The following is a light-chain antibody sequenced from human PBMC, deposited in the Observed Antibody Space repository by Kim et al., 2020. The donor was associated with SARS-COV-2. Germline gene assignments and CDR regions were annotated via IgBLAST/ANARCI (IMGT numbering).Light chain of an antibody. CDR3: QVWDSSSDHVV. V-gene: IGLV3-21*04. CDR1: NIGSKS. CDR2: YDS. J-gene: IGLJ2*01. Sequence: SYELTQPPSVSVAPGKTARITCGGNNIGSKSVNWYQQKPGQAPVLVIYYDSDRPSGIPERFSGSNSGNTATLTISWVEAGDEADYYCQVWDSSSDHVVFGGGTQLTVL.